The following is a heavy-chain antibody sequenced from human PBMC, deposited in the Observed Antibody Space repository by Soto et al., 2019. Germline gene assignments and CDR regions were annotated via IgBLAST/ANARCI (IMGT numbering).Heavy chain of an antibody. V-gene: IGHV4-30-4*01. CDR3: ARYGGYSYGEGGMDV. D-gene: IGHD5-18*01. CDR2: IYYSGST. Sequence: QVQLQESGPGLVKPSQTLSLTCTVSGGSISSGDYYWSWIRQPPGKGLEWIGYIYYSGSTYYNPCLKSRVTKSVDTSKNQFSMKLSSVTAADTAVYYCARYGGYSYGEGGMDVWGQGTTVTVSS. CDR1: GGSISSGDYY. J-gene: IGHJ6*02.